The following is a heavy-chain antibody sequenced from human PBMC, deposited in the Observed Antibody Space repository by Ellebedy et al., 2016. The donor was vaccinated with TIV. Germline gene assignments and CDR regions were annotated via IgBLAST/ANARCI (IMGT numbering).Heavy chain of an antibody. CDR2: ISGSGGDT. Sequence: GESLKISCTASGFTVGYNYMNWLRQTPGKGLEWVSSISGSGGDTYYADSVKGRFTLSRDNSKNTLYLQMNSLRAEDTAVYYCAKGSLEGSRRDYWGQGTLVTVSS. D-gene: IGHD3-3*01. V-gene: IGHV3-23*01. CDR1: GFTVGYNY. CDR3: AKGSLEGSRRDY. J-gene: IGHJ4*02.